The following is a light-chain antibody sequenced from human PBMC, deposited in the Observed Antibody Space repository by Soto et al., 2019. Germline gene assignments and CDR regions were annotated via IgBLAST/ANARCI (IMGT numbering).Light chain of an antibody. J-gene: IGKJ2*01. V-gene: IGKV3-11*01. CDR1: QSVSSY. Sequence: EIVLTQSPATLSLSPGERATLSCRASQSVSSYLAWYQQKPGQAPRLLIYDASNSATGIPARFSGSGSGTAFTLTISSLEPEDFAVYFCQQRRNWPMYTFGPGTKLEIK. CDR3: QQRRNWPMYT. CDR2: DAS.